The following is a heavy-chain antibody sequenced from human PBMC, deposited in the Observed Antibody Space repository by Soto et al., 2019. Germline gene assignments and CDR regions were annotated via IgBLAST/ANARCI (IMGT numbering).Heavy chain of an antibody. D-gene: IGHD2-21*01. CDR3: AWSLCGGDCYSFDYYYGMDV. Sequence: ASVKVSCKASGYTSTSYAMHWVRQAPGQRLEWMGWINAGNGNTKYSQKLQGRVTITRDTSASTAYMELSSLRSEDTAVYYCAWSLCGGDCYSFDYYYGMDVWGQGTTVTVSS. CDR1: GYTSTSYA. CDR2: INAGNGNT. V-gene: IGHV1-3*01. J-gene: IGHJ6*02.